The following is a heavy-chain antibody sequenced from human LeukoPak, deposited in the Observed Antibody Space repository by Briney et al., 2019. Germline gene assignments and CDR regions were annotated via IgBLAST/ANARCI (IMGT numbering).Heavy chain of an antibody. CDR3: AKVVGATKTYFDY. CDR2: ISGSGGST. CDR1: GFTFSGYA. Sequence: GGSLRLSCAASGFTFSGYAMSWVRQAPGKGLEWVSAISGSGGSTYYADSVKGRFTISRDNSKNTLYLQMNSLRAEDTAVYYCAKVVGATKTYFDYWGQGTLVTVSS. V-gene: IGHV3-23*01. J-gene: IGHJ4*02. D-gene: IGHD1-26*01.